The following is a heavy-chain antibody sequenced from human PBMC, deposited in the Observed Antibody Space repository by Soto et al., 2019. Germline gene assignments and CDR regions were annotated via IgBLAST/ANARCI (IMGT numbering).Heavy chain of an antibody. V-gene: IGHV3-23*01. CDR3: AKRSSSLCFDY. J-gene: IGHJ4*02. CDR2: ISGSGDST. D-gene: IGHD2-2*01. CDR1: GFTFSSYA. Sequence: GGSLRLSCAASGFTFSSYAMNWVRQAPGKGLEWVSVISGSGDSTYYADSVKGQFTISRDNSKNTLYLQMNSLRAEDTAVYYCAKRSSSLCFDYWGQGTLVNVSS.